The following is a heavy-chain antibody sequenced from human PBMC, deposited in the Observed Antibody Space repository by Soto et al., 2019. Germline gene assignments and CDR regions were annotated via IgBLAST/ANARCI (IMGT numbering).Heavy chain of an antibody. V-gene: IGHV4-39*01. J-gene: IGHJ5*02. D-gene: IGHD3-10*01. CDR3: ARQGGYTMVRGVIKDWFEN. CDR1: GDSISSSVHY. Sequence: QLQLQESGPGLVKPSDTLSLTCTVSGDSISSSVHYWSWIRQPPGKGLEWIGTFYFGGTTYDNPSLKSRVTISVDTSRNKFSLTLNSVTAAETAVYYCARQGGYTMVRGVIKDWFENWGQGALGTVSS. CDR2: FYFGGTT.